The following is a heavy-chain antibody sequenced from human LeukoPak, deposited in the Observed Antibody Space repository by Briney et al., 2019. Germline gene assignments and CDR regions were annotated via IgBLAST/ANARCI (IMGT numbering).Heavy chain of an antibody. V-gene: IGHV1-18*01. CDR2: ISAYNGNT. CDR3: ARDRVTGTTRLFDP. J-gene: IGHJ5*02. CDR1: GYTFMSYG. Sequence: GASVKVSCKASGYTFMSYGMSWVRQAPGQGLEWMGWISAYNGNTNYAQKVQGRVTMTTDTSTSTDYMELRSMRSDDTAVYYCARDRVTGTTRLFDPWGQGTLVTVSS. D-gene: IGHD1-7*01.